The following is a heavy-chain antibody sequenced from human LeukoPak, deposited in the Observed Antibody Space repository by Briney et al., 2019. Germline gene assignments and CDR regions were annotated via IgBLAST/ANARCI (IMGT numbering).Heavy chain of an antibody. V-gene: IGHV4-59*01. CDR3: ARGPNGWWLRDGYYYYMDV. CDR2: IYYSGST. Sequence: SETLSLTCTVSGGSIGSYYWSWIRQPPGKGLEWIGYIYYSGSTNYNPSLKSRVTISVDTSKNQFSLKLSSVTAADTAVYYCARGPNGWWLRDGYYYYMDVWGKGTTVTVSS. D-gene: IGHD2-15*01. CDR1: GGSIGSYY. J-gene: IGHJ6*03.